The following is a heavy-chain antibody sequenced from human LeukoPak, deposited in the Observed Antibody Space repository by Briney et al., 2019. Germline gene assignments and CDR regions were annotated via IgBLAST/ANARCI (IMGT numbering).Heavy chain of an antibody. J-gene: IGHJ4*02. CDR1: GYTFTSYG. V-gene: IGHV1-2*02. CDR3: ANLPGYCSSTSCQSVDY. Sequence: ASVKVSCKASGYTFTSYGISWVRQAPGQGLEWMGWINPNSGGTNYAQKFQGRVTMTRDTSISTAYMGLSRLGSDDTAVYYCANLPGYCSSTSCQSVDYWGQGTLVTVSS. CDR2: INPNSGGT. D-gene: IGHD2-2*01.